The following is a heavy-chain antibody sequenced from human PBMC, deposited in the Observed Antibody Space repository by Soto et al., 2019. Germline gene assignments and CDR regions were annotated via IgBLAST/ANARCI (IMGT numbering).Heavy chain of an antibody. Sequence: ASVKVSCTASGYTFTSYGISWVRQAPGQGLEWMGWISAYNGNTNYAQKLQGRVTMTTDTSTSTAYMELRSLRSDDTAVYYCAREAGQDNDSSGYSNWFAPWGQGIMVSGS. J-gene: IGHJ5*02. CDR3: AREAGQDNDSSGYSNWFAP. D-gene: IGHD3-22*01. V-gene: IGHV1-18*01. CDR2: ISAYNGNT. CDR1: GYTFTSYG.